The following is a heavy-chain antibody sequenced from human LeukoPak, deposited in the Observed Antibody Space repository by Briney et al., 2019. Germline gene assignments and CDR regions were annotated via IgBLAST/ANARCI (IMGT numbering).Heavy chain of an antibody. CDR2: IGAGGRGDT. V-gene: IGHV3-23*01. CDR1: GIVFSSFG. CDR3: VKGYNWNDGFDY. D-gene: IGHD1-20*01. J-gene: IGHJ4*02. Sequence: PGGSLKLSCAASGIVFSSFGLGWVRQAPGKGLEWVSGIGAGGRGDTYYADSVKGRFIISRDNSKDTLFLHLNSLRAEDTATYYCVKGYNWNDGFDYWGQGTLVTVSS.